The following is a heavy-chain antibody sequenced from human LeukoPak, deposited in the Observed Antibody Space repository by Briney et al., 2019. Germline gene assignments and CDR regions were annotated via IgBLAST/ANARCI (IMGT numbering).Heavy chain of an antibody. J-gene: IGHJ4*02. CDR2: ISCSGST. CDR1: GGSISSYY. V-gene: IGHV4-59*08. Sequence: SETLSLTCTVSGGSISSYYWSWIRQPPGKGLEWIGYISCSGSTNYNPSLKSRVTISVDTSKNQFSLKLSSVTAADTAVYYCARHQAGTTYDYWGQGTLVTVSS. D-gene: IGHD1-1*01. CDR3: ARHQAGTTYDY.